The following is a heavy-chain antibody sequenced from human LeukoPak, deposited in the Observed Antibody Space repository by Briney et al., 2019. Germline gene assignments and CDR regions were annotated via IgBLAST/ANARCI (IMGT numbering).Heavy chain of an antibody. CDR2: ISYSGST. J-gene: IGHJ4*02. CDR1: GFTVSSNY. Sequence: GSLRLSCADSGFTVSSNYITWVRQAPGKGLEWIGYISYSGSTNYNPSLKSRVTISVDTSKNQFSLKLSSVTAADTAVYYCARVGRGDHTWGSYYYDHWGQGTLVTVSS. V-gene: IGHV4-59*02. D-gene: IGHD3-16*01. CDR3: ARVGRGDHTWGSYYYDH.